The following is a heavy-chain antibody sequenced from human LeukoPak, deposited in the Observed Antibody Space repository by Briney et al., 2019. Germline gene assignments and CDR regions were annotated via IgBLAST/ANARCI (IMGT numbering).Heavy chain of an antibody. CDR1: GGSISSYY. CDR2: IYHSGST. J-gene: IGHJ5*02. CDR3: AGSIAAAGTAGEDWFDP. D-gene: IGHD6-13*01. Sequence: PSETLSLTCTVSGGSISSYYWSWIRQPPGKGLEWIGYIYHSGSTYYNPSLKSRVTISVDRSKNQFSLKLSSVTAADTAVYYCAGSIAAAGTAGEDWFDPWGQGTLVTVPS. V-gene: IGHV4-59*04.